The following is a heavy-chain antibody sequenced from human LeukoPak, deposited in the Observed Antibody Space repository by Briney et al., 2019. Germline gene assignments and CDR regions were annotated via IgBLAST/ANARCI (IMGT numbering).Heavy chain of an antibody. D-gene: IGHD6-19*01. CDR1: GLTLSSHA. J-gene: IGHJ4*02. Sequence: GGSLRLSCAASGLTLSSHAMSWVGQAPGKGLEWVSAISGSGCRTYYADSVTGRFTISRDNSKNTLYLQLYSLRAEDTAVYYCAKEFSERASNLNFDYWGQGTLVTVSS. V-gene: IGHV3-23*01. CDR3: AKEFSERASNLNFDY. CDR2: ISGSGCRT.